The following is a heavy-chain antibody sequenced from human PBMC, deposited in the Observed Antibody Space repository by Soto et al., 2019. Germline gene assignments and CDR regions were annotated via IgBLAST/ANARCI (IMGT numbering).Heavy chain of an antibody. J-gene: IGHJ4*02. Sequence: GGSLRLSCAASGFTFSSYAMSWVRQTPGKGLEWVSTLSGSGGTTYYADSVKGQFTISRDNSKNTLYLQMNSLRAEDTAVYYCAKTSKYYYDSSGYPIFYFDYWGQGTLVTVSS. CDR2: LSGSGGTT. CDR1: GFTFSSYA. D-gene: IGHD3-22*01. CDR3: AKTSKYYYDSSGYPIFYFDY. V-gene: IGHV3-23*01.